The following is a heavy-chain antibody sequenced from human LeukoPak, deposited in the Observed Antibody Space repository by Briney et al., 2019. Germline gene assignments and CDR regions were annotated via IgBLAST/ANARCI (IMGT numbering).Heavy chain of an antibody. CDR3: AKGMDVGSGWYYFDY. CDR1: GFSFSDHY. CDR2: ISSSRSFT. V-gene: IGHV3-11*05. Sequence: PGGSLRLSCAASGFSFSDHYMSWIRQAPGKGLEWVSYISSSRSFTNYADSVKGRLTISRDNSKNTLYLQMNSLRAEDTAVYYCAKGMDVGSGWYYFDYWGQGTLVTVSS. J-gene: IGHJ4*02. D-gene: IGHD6-19*01.